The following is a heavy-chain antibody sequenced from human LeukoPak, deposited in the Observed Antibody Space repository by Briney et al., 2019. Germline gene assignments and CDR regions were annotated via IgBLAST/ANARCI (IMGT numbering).Heavy chain of an antibody. J-gene: IGHJ4*02. CDR3: ARDSEDVEYSSSSGTFDY. CDR1: GGTFSSYA. V-gene: IGHV1-69*13. CDR2: IIPIFGTA. Sequence: SVKVSCKASGGTFSSYAISWVRQAPGQGLEWMGGIIPIFGTANYAQKFQGRVTITADESTSTAYMELSSLRSEDTAVYYCARDSEDVEYSSSSGTFDYWGQGTLVTVSS. D-gene: IGHD6-6*01.